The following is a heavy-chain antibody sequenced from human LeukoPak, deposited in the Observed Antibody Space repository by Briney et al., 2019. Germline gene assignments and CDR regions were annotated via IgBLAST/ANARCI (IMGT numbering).Heavy chain of an antibody. CDR1: GGSFSGYY. CDR2: INHSGST. V-gene: IGHV4-34*01. J-gene: IGHJ5*02. CDR3: AGGPRVLRFLEWSTNWFDP. D-gene: IGHD3-3*01. Sequence: PSETLSLTCAVYGGSFSGYYWSWIRQPPGKGLEWIGEINHSGSTNYNPSLKSRVTISVDTSKNQFSLKLSSVTAADTAVYYCAGGPRVLRFLEWSTNWFDPWGQGTLVTVSS.